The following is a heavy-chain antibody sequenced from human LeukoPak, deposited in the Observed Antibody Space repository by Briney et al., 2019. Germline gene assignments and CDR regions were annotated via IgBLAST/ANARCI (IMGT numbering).Heavy chain of an antibody. Sequence: ASVKVSCKTSGYSFSTFDINWVRQATGQGLEWMGWMNPNSGNTNYEQKFQGRPIMTRDTSISTAYMELSSLRSEDTAVYYCARGGILVQGVTILYGMDVWGQGTTVTVSS. CDR3: ARGGILVQGVTILYGMDV. V-gene: IGHV1-8*01. J-gene: IGHJ6*02. CDR1: GYSFSTFD. D-gene: IGHD3-10*01. CDR2: MNPNSGNT.